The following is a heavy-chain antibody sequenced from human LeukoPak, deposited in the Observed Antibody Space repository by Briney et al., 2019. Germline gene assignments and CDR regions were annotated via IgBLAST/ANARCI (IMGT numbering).Heavy chain of an antibody. CDR1: GYTFTGSY. CDR2: INPNSGGT. V-gene: IGHV1-2*02. J-gene: IGHJ2*01. Sequence: ASVKVSCKASGYTFTGSYIHWVRQAPGQGLEWMGFINPNSGGTDYAQKFQGRVTMTRDTSIYTAYMELSSLRSDDTAVYYCARRRPVAATYWLFDLWGRGTLVTVSS. D-gene: IGHD6-19*01. CDR3: ARRRPVAATYWLFDL.